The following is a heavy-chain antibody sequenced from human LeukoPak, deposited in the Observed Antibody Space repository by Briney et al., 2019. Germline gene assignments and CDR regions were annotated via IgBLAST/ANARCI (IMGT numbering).Heavy chain of an antibody. D-gene: IGHD4-23*01. J-gene: IGHJ4*02. CDR2: IYHSGST. Sequence: SETLSLACAVSGGSISSSSGNCWTWVRQPPGKGLEWIGEIYHSGSTNYNPSLKSRVTMLLDKSKNQFSLKLSSVTAADTAVYYCARNGGNSDFDYWGQGTLVTVSS. V-gene: IGHV4-4*02. CDR3: ARNGGNSDFDY. CDR1: GGSISSSSGNC.